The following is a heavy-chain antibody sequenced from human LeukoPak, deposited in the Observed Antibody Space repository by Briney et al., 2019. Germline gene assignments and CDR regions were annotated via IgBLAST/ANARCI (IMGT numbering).Heavy chain of an antibody. D-gene: IGHD1-26*01. CDR1: GFTFSSYS. J-gene: IGHJ4*02. Sequence: GGSLRLSCAASGFTFSSYSMNWDRQAPGKGLEWVSYISSSSSTIYYADSVKGRFTISRDNAKNSLYLQMNSLRAEDTAVYYCARDPGGGTLDYWGQGTLVTVSS. CDR2: ISSSSSTI. CDR3: ARDPGGGTLDY. V-gene: IGHV3-48*01.